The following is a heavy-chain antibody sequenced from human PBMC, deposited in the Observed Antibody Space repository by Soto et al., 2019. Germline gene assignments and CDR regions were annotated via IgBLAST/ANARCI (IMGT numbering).Heavy chain of an antibody. CDR2: IWYDGSNK. J-gene: IGHJ4*02. D-gene: IGHD5-18*01. CDR3: ARDPSGTAMVKALDY. CDR1: GFTFSSYG. Sequence: GGSLRLSCAASGFTFSSYGMHWFRQAPGKGLEWVAVIWYDGSNKYYADSVKGRFTISRDNSKNTLYLQMNSLRAEDTAVYYCARDPSGTAMVKALDYWGQGTLVTVSS. V-gene: IGHV3-33*01.